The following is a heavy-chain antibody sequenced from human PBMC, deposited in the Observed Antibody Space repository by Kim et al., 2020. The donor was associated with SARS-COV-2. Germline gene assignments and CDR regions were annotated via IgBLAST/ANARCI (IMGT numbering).Heavy chain of an antibody. CDR2: IYYSGST. CDR1: GGSISSSSYY. J-gene: IGHJ3*02. D-gene: IGHD6-19*01. V-gene: IGHV4-39*01. CDR3: ARELPAVAGTGGAFDI. Sequence: SETLSLTCTVSGGSISSSSYYWGWIRQPPGKGLEWIGSIYYSGSTYYNPSLKSRVTISVDTSKNQFSLKLSSVTAADTAVYYCARELPAVAGTGGAFDIWGQGTMVTVSS.